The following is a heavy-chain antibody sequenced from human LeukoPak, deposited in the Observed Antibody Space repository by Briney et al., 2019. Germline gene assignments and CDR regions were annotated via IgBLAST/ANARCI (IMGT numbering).Heavy chain of an antibody. J-gene: IGHJ6*03. D-gene: IGHD4-17*01. CDR2: ISYDGSNK. Sequence: GGSLRLSCAASGFTFSSYGMHWVRQAPGKGLEWVAVISYDGSNKYYADSVKGRFTISRDNSKNTLYLQMNSLRAEDTAVYYCAKDGYGDYIGGYYYYMDVWGKGTTVTISS. V-gene: IGHV3-30*18. CDR3: AKDGYGDYIGGYYYYMDV. CDR1: GFTFSSYG.